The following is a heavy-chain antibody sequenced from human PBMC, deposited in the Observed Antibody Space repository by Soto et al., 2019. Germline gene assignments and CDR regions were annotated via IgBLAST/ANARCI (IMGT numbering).Heavy chain of an antibody. J-gene: IGHJ5*02. CDR2: IYYSGST. CDR1: GGSISSSSYY. CDR3: ARRLLWFGELSAGWFDP. V-gene: IGHV4-39*01. Sequence: QLQLQESGPGLVKPSETLSLTCTVSGGSISSSSYYWGWIRQPPGKGLEWIGRIYYSGSTYYNPSLKSRVTISVDTSKTQFSLKLSSVTAADTAVYYCARRLLWFGELSAGWFDPWGQGTLVTVSS. D-gene: IGHD3-10*01.